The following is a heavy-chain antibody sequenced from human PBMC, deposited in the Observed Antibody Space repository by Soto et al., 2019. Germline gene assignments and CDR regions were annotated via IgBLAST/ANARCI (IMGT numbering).Heavy chain of an antibody. CDR2: IYWDDDK. D-gene: IGHD3-10*01. CDR3: AHRPHGSGSYRYNWFDP. J-gene: IGHJ5*02. CDR1: GFSLSTNGVG. Sequence: QITLKESGPPLVKPTQTLTLTCTFSGFSLSTNGVGVGWIRQPPGKALEWLALIYWDDDKRYSPSLKSRLTNTQDTSKNQLGLTMTNMDPVDTATYYCAHRPHGSGSYRYNWFDPWGQGTLVTVSS. V-gene: IGHV2-5*02.